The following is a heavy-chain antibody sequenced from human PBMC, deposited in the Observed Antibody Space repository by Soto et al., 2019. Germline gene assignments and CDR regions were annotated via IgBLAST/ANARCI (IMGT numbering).Heavy chain of an antibody. V-gene: IGHV4-30-4*01. D-gene: IGHD3-9*01. CDR2: IYYSGST. CDR3: ARDRNHLGYFDWLHAFDI. Sequence: PSETLSLTCTVSGGSISSGDYYWSWIRQPPGKGLEWIGYIYYSGSTYYNPSLKSRVTISVDTSKNQFSLKLSSVTAADTAVYYFARDRNHLGYFDWLHAFDIWGQGTMVTVSS. J-gene: IGHJ3*02. CDR1: GGSISSGDYY.